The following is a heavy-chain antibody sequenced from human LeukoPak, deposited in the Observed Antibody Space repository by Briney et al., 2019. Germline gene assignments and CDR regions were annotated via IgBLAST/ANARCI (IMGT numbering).Heavy chain of an antibody. J-gene: IGHJ4*02. Sequence: PGGSLRLSCAASGFTVSSNYMSWVRQAPGKGLELVSVIYSDGRTYYAQSVEGRFTISRDNSKNTLYLQLNSLRAEDTAVYYCASGGSTKSAYWGQGTLVTVSS. CDR3: ASGGSTKSAY. CDR1: GFTVSSNY. V-gene: IGHV3-66*01. CDR2: IYSDGRT. D-gene: IGHD2-8*01.